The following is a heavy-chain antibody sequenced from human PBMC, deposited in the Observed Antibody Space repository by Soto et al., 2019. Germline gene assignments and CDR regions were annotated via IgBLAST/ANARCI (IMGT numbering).Heavy chain of an antibody. CDR3: AKEKTIVATNSDNYYGMDV. J-gene: IGHJ6*02. CDR1: GFTFSSYV. D-gene: IGHD5-12*01. V-gene: IGHV3-23*01. CDR2: ISGSGGST. Sequence: EVQLLESGGGLVQPGGSLRLSCAASGFTFSSYVMSWVRQAPGKGLEWVSAISGSGGSTYYADSVKGRFTISRDNSKNTLYLQMNSLRAEDTAVYYCAKEKTIVATNSDNYYGMDVWGQGTTVTVSS.